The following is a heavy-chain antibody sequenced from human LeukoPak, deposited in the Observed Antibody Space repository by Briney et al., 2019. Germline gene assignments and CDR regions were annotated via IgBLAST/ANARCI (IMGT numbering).Heavy chain of an antibody. V-gene: IGHV3-13*01. D-gene: IGHD5-18*01. CDR3: VREARGYHYTYFDY. CDR2: VSAGHHA. CDR1: GFTLGGHD. J-gene: IGHJ4*02. Sequence: GGSLRLSCTASGFTLGGHDMHWVRQTTGDGLEWVAAVSAGHHAFYAGSVRGRFTVSREDAKNSLFLQMNSLRAGDAAVYYCVREARGYHYTYFDYWGQGSLVTVSS.